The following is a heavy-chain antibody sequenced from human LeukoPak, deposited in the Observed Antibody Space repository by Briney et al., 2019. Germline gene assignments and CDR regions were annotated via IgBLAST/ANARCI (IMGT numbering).Heavy chain of an antibody. CDR2: ISAYNGNT. CDR1: GYTFTSYG. Sequence: GASVKVSCKASGYTFTSYGISWVRQAPGQGLEWMGWISAYNGNTNYAQKLQGRVTMTTDTSTSTAYMELRSLRSDDTAVYYCARELEYYYDSSGYYTTRNWFDPWGQGTLVTVSS. V-gene: IGHV1-18*01. D-gene: IGHD3-22*01. J-gene: IGHJ5*02. CDR3: ARELEYYYDSSGYYTTRNWFDP.